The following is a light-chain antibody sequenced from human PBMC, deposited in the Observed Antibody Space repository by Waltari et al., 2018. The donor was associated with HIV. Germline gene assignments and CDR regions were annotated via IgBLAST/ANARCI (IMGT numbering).Light chain of an antibody. CDR1: NSNIGRHA. Sequence: QSVLTQSPSVSEAPGQRVTISCSGSNSNIGRHAVTWYRQSPGKPPRLLVYHDDLILSGVSDRLSASKSGTSASLAINDLQSEDESLYYCATWDDGLNALLFGGGTKVTVL. V-gene: IGLV1-36*01. CDR2: HDD. J-gene: IGLJ2*01. CDR3: ATWDDGLNALL.